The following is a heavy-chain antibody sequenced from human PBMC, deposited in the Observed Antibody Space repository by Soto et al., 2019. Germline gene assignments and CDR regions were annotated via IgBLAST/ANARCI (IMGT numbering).Heavy chain of an antibody. V-gene: IGHV3-48*02. J-gene: IGHJ4*02. CDR3: ARDASIAAAGFDY. CDR1: GFTFSSYS. CDR2: ISSSSSTI. D-gene: IGHD6-13*01. Sequence: ESGGGLVPPGGSLRLSCAASGFTFSSYSMNWVRQAPGKGLEWVSYISSSSSTIYYADSVKGRFTISRDNAKNSLYLQTNSLRDEDTAVYYCARDASIAAAGFDYWGQGTLVTVSS.